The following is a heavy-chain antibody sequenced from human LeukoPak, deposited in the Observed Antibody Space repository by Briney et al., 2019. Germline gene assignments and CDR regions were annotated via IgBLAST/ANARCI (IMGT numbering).Heavy chain of an antibody. D-gene: IGHD3-3*01. CDR1: GYTVIEYY. J-gene: IGHJ4*02. CDR3: ARGKSGYSP. Sequence: ASVKVSCKASGYTVIEYYIHWVRQAPGQGGEWMGLINPHTGAANSSQKFQGRVTMTRDPYISTAYMHLTRLKFDDTAVYYWARGKSGYSPWGQGPPVTVSS. CDR2: INPHTGAA. V-gene: IGHV1-2*02.